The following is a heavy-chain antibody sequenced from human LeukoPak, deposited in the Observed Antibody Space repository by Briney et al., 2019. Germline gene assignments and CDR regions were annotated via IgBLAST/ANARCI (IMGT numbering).Heavy chain of an antibody. CDR1: GGSISSGSYY. V-gene: IGHV4-61*02. CDR2: IYTSGST. J-gene: IGHJ6*03. Sequence: SETLSLTCTVSGGSISSGSYYWSWIRQPAGKGLEWIGRIYTSGSTNYNPSLKSRVTISVDTSKNQFSLKLSSVTAADTVVYYCAREPGAPTYYYYYYMDVWGKGTTVTVSS. CDR3: AREPGAPTYYYYYYMDV. D-gene: IGHD7-27*01.